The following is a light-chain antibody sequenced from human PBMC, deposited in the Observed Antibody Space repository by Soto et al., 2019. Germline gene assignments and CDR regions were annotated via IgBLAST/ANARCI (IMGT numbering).Light chain of an antibody. CDR1: SSNIGAGYD. J-gene: IGLJ3*02. V-gene: IGLV1-40*01. CDR2: GNH. Sequence: QSVLTQPPSVSGAPGQRVTISCTGSSSNIGAGYDVHWYQQLPGTAPKLLIYGNHNRPSGVPDRFSGSKSGTSASLAITGLQAEDEVVYYCQSYDSSLSGWVFGGGTKLTV. CDR3: QSYDSSLSGWV.